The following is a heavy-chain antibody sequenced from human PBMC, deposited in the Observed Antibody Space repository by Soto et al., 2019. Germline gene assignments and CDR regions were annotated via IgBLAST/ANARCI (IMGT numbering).Heavy chain of an antibody. CDR2: IYSGGST. Sequence: PGGSLRLSCAASGFTVSSNYMSWVRQAPGKGLEWVSVIYSGGSTYYADSVKGRFTISRDNSKNTLYLQMNSLRAEDTAVYYCARDGCSGGSCYPNFDYWGQGTLVTVSS. CDR3: ARDGCSGGSCYPNFDY. J-gene: IGHJ4*02. D-gene: IGHD2-15*01. V-gene: IGHV3-53*01. CDR1: GFTVSSNY.